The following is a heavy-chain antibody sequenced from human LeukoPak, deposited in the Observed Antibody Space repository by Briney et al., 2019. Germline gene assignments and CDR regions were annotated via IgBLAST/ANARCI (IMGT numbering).Heavy chain of an antibody. CDR3: ARVSPRAVAGPTLFDY. CDR1: GFTLSDYY. V-gene: IGHV3-11*01. CDR2: ISRSGSTI. J-gene: IGHJ4*02. D-gene: IGHD6-19*01. Sequence: PGGSLRLSFAASGFTLSDYYMSSIRQAPGKGLEWVSYISRSGSTIYYADSVKGRFPISRHNANNSLYLQMNSLRAEDTAVYYCARVSPRAVAGPTLFDYWGQGTLVTVSS.